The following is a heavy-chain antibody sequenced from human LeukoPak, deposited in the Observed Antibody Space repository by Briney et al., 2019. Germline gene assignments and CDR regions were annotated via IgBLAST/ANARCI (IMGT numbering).Heavy chain of an antibody. J-gene: IGHJ3*02. V-gene: IGHV4-61*02. CDR1: GGSISSGSYY. D-gene: IGHD1-7*01. Sequence: SETLSLTCTVSGGSISSGSYYWSWIRQPAGEGLEWIGRIYTSGSTNYNPSLKSRVTISIDTSKNQFSLKLSSVTAADTAVYYCARAVNWNSHDAFDMWGQGTMVTVSS. CDR3: ARAVNWNSHDAFDM. CDR2: IYTSGST.